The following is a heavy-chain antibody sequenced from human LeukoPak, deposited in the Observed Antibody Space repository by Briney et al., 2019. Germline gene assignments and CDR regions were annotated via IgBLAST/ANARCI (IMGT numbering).Heavy chain of an antibody. J-gene: IGHJ4*02. D-gene: IGHD3-3*01. Sequence: PSETLSLTCAVYGWSFGGYYWSWIRQHPGKGLEWIGYIYYSGSTYYNPSLKSRVTISVDTSKNQFSLKLSSVTAADTAVYYCARVDFWSGYPIFDYWGQGTLVTVSS. CDR2: IYYSGST. V-gene: IGHV4-31*11. CDR1: GWSFGGYY. CDR3: ARVDFWSGYPIFDY.